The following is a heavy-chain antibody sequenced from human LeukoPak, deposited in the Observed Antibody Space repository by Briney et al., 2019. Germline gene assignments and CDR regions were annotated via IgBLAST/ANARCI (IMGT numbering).Heavy chain of an antibody. CDR1: GFTFSSYE. Sequence: GGSLSLSCAASGFTFSSYEMNWVRQAPGEGLEWVSSISSSSSYIYYADSVKGRFTISRDNAKNSLYLQMNSLRAEDTAVYYCASYPVKYYDFWSGYYHSVDPWGQGTLVTVSS. J-gene: IGHJ5*02. CDR3: ASYPVKYYDFWSGYYHSVDP. CDR2: ISSSSSYI. V-gene: IGHV3-21*01. D-gene: IGHD3-3*01.